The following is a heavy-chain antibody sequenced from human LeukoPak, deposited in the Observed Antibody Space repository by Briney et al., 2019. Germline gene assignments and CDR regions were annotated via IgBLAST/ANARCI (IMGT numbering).Heavy chain of an antibody. CDR1: GGTFSSYA. CDR2: IIPIFGTA. Sequence: GASVKVSCKASGGTFSSYAISWVRQAPGQGLEWMGRIIPIFGTANYAQKFQGRVTITTGESTSTAYMELSSLRSEDTAVYYCASAKITMVRGEGREFDYWGQGTLVTVSS. D-gene: IGHD3-10*01. CDR3: ASAKITMVRGEGREFDY. J-gene: IGHJ4*02. V-gene: IGHV1-69*05.